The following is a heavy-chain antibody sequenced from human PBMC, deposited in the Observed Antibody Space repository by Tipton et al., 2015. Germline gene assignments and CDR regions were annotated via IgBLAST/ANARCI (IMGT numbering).Heavy chain of an antibody. CDR2: ISSSGSMV. CDR1: GFTFSDYY. V-gene: IGHV3-11*01. J-gene: IGHJ3*02. Sequence: GSLRLSCAASGFTFSDYYMSWIRQVPGKGLEWISHISSSGSMVYYTDSVEGRFTISRDNAKNSLNLQMNSLRVEDTAVYYCAREMFDFRSGVSDAFDIWGQGTMVPVSS. CDR3: AREMFDFRSGVSDAFDI. D-gene: IGHD3-3*01.